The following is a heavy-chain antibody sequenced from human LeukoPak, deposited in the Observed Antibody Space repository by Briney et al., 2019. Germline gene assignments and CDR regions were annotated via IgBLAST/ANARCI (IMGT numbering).Heavy chain of an antibody. CDR3: AKRKIAVVFYFDY. D-gene: IGHD6-19*01. CDR1: GFTFSSYA. Sequence: GRSLRLSCAASGFTFSSYAMSWVRQAPGKGLEWVSAISGSGGSTYYADSVKGRFTISRDNSKNTLYLQMNSLRAEDTAVYYCAKRKIAVVFYFDYWGQGTLVTVSS. V-gene: IGHV3-23*01. CDR2: ISGSGGST. J-gene: IGHJ4*02.